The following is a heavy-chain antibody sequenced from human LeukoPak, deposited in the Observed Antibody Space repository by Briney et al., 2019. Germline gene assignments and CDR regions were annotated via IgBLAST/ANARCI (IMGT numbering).Heavy chain of an antibody. CDR3: ARGPTVTGDAFDI. Sequence: SETLSLTCAVYGVSFSDYYWTWIRQPPGKGLEWTGEVNHSGGTYYNPSLKSRVTISVDTSKNQFSLKLSSVTAADTAVYYCARGPTVTGDAFDIWGQGTMVTVSS. CDR1: GVSFSDYY. J-gene: IGHJ3*02. D-gene: IGHD4-17*01. CDR2: VNHSGGT. V-gene: IGHV4-34*01.